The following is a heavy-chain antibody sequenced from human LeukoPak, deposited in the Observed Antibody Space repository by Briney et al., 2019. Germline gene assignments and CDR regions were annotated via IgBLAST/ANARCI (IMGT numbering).Heavy chain of an antibody. J-gene: IGHJ4*02. D-gene: IGHD3-10*01. CDR1: GFIFSSHA. V-gene: IGHV3-30-3*01. CDR3: VRDGDSGLRGVNFDF. Sequence: QTGGSLRLSCVASGFIFSSHAIHWVRQAPGKGLEWVADMSYDGNKKYYADSVKGRFTISRDNSKNTLYLQMNSLITEDTAVYFCVRDGDSGLRGVNFDFWGQGTLVTVSS. CDR2: MSYDGNKK.